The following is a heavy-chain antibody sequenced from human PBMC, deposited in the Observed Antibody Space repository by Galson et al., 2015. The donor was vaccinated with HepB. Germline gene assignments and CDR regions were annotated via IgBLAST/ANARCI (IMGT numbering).Heavy chain of an antibody. CDR2: IWYDGSNK. Sequence: SLRLSCAASGFTFSRYAMHWVRQAPGKGLEWVAVIWYDGSNKYYADSVKGRFTISRDNSKNTLYLQMNSLRAEDTAVYYCGAGDSYNWFDPWGQGTLVTVSS. J-gene: IGHJ5*02. CDR1: GFTFSRYA. CDR3: GAGDSYNWFDP. D-gene: IGHD7-27*01. V-gene: IGHV3-33*08.